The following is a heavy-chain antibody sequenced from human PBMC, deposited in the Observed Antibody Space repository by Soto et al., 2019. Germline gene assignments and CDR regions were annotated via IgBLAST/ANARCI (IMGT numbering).Heavy chain of an antibody. CDR3: ARVSGYYGSGRPGGMDV. Sequence: ASVKVSCKASGYTFTGYYMHWVRQAPGQGLEWMGWINPNSGGTNYAQKFQGWVTMTRDTSISTAYMELSRLRSDDTAVYYRARVSGYYGSGRPGGMDVWGQGTTVTVSS. V-gene: IGHV1-2*04. D-gene: IGHD3-10*01. CDR1: GYTFTGYY. J-gene: IGHJ6*02. CDR2: INPNSGGT.